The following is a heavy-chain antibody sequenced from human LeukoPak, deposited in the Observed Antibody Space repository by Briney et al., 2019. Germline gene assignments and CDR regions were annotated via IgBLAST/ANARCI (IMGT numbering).Heavy chain of an antibody. CDR1: GFTFSSYW. Sequence: PGGSLRLSCAASGFTFSSYWMSWVRQAPGKGLEWVANIKQDGSEKYYVDSVKGRFTISRDNAKNSLYLQMNSLRAEDTAVYYCARRNYYGSKYGMDVWGQGTTVTVSS. V-gene: IGHV3-7*01. J-gene: IGHJ6*02. CDR2: IKQDGSEK. D-gene: IGHD3-10*01. CDR3: ARRNYYGSKYGMDV.